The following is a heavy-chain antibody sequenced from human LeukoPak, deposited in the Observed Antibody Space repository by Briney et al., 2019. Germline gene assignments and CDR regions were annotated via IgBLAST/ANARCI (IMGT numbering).Heavy chain of an antibody. CDR1: GFNFDDFA. Sequence: PGRSLRLSCAASGFNFDDFAMHWVRQAPGKGLQWVAGINWNSDFIGYADSVRGRFTISRDNGENSLYLQMNSLRAEDTALYYCVKDTGGPRYYYYYGMDVWGQGTTVTVSS. D-gene: IGHD3-16*01. J-gene: IGHJ6*02. CDR2: INWNSDFI. V-gene: IGHV3-9*01. CDR3: VKDTGGPRYYYYYGMDV.